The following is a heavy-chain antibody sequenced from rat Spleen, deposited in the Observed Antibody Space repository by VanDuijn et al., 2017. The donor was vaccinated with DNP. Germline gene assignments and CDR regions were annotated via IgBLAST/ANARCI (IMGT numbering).Heavy chain of an antibody. Sequence: EVQLVQSGGGLVQPGKSLKISCAASGFTFSDYYMAWVRQAPTKGLEWVAYISYDGGMTYYGDSVKGRFTISRANVKSTLYLQMNSLRSEDMATYYCVRWYNSGYYFDYWGQGVMVTVSS. CDR3: VRWYNSGYYFDY. CDR2: ISYDGGMT. CDR1: GFTFSDYY. V-gene: IGHV5-22*01. J-gene: IGHJ2*01. D-gene: IGHD4-3*01.